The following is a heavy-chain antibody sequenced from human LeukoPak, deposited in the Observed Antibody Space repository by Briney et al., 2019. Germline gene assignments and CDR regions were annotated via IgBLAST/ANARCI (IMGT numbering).Heavy chain of an antibody. Sequence: ASVKVSCKASGYTFTSYDINWVRQATGQGLEWMGWMNPNSGNTNYAQKFQGRVTMTRNTSISTAYMELSSLRSEDTAVYYCARVGGITMIAAFDIWGQGTMVTVSS. J-gene: IGHJ3*02. CDR3: ARVGGITMIAAFDI. D-gene: IGHD3-22*01. CDR1: GYTFTSYD. CDR2: MNPNSGNT. V-gene: IGHV1-8*02.